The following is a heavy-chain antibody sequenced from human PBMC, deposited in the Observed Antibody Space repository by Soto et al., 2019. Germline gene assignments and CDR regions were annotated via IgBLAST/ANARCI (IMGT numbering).Heavy chain of an antibody. J-gene: IGHJ6*02. V-gene: IGHV5-51*01. CDR1: GYSFTSYW. CDR3: ARRMSAAAGTVRYYYGMDV. D-gene: IGHD6-13*01. CDR2: TYPGDSDT. Sequence: GESLKISCKGSGYSFTSYWIGWVRQMPGKGLERMGITYPGDSDTRYSPSFQGQVTISADESISTAYLQWSSLKASDTAMYYCARRMSAAAGTVRYYYGMDVWGQGTTVTVSS.